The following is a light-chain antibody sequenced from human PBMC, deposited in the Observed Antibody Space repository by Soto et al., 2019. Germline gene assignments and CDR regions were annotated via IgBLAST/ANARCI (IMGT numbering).Light chain of an antibody. V-gene: IGKV3-20*01. Sequence: EIVLTQSPGTLSLSPGEIATLSCRASQSVSSSYLAWYQQKPGQAPRQLIYGASSRATGIPDRFSGSGSGTDFTLTITRLEPEDFAVYYCQHYRTSFGGGTRVAIK. CDR2: GAS. CDR1: QSVSSSY. J-gene: IGKJ4*01. CDR3: QHYRTS.